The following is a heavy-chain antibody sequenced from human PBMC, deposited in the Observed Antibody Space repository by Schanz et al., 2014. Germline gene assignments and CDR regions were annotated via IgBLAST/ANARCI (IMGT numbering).Heavy chain of an antibody. J-gene: IGHJ3*01. Sequence: QVQLVQSGAEVKQPGASVKVSCKASGYTFTSYGITWVRQAPGQGPEWMGWISAFDDKTDYAQNFQGRLIMTTDTSTTTVYMELRGLRSDDTAVYYCARETTIITGGAFDVWGQGTMVAVSS. CDR2: ISAFDDKT. CDR3: ARETTIITGGAFDV. V-gene: IGHV1-18*01. D-gene: IGHD3-9*01. CDR1: GYTFTSYG.